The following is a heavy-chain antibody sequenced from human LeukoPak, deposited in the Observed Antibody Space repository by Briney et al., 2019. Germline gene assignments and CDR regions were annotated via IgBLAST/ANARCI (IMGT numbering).Heavy chain of an antibody. J-gene: IGHJ5*02. CDR1: GGSVSSGSYH. Sequence: SETLSLTCTVSGGSVSSGSYHWSWIRQPPGKGLEWIGYTHYSGDTYYNPSLNSRVTISLDTSKQQFSLWLRSVTAADTAVYYCARVRGDYVNLFDPWGQGTLVIVSS. CDR3: ARVRGDYVNLFDP. V-gene: IGHV4-61*01. D-gene: IGHD4-17*01. CDR2: THYSGDT.